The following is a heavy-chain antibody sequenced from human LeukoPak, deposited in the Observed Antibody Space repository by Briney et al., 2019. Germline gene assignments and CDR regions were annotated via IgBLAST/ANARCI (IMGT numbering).Heavy chain of an antibody. D-gene: IGHD5-24*01. CDR2: MKGDGSEK. CDR3: AKGKKRWLHYYFDY. Sequence: GGSLRLSCAASEFTFSSYRMSWFRQAPGKGLEWVANMKGDGSEKHYVDSVKGRFTISRDNSKNTLYLQMNSLRAEDAAVYYCAKGKKRWLHYYFDYWGQGTLVTVSS. J-gene: IGHJ4*02. CDR1: EFTFSSYR. V-gene: IGHV3-7*01.